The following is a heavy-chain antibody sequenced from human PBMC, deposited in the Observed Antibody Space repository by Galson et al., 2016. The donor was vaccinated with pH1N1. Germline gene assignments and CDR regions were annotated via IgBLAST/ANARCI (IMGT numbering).Heavy chain of an antibody. V-gene: IGHV5-51*01. Sequence: QSGAEVKKPGESVKISCKGSGYSFSTSWIGWVRQMPGKGLEWMGIIYPRDSDTHYSPSFQGQVTISADNSISTAYLQWSSLQASDTAMFFCAGLAGSGYKPRFFDLWGRGTLVSVSS. CDR1: GYSFSTSW. D-gene: IGHD5-12*01. CDR2: IYPRDSDT. J-gene: IGHJ2*01. CDR3: AGLAGSGYKPRFFDL.